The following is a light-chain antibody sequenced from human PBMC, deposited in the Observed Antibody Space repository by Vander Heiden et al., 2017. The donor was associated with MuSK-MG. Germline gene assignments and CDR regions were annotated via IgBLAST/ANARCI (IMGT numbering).Light chain of an antibody. J-gene: IGKJ3*01. CDR1: QSVSAY. V-gene: IGKV3-11*01. CDR3: QQRSS. CDR2: DAS. Sequence: EIALTQSPATLSLPPGERATLSCRASQSVSAYLAWYQQKPGQAPRLLIYDASNRATGIPARFTGSGSGTDCTLTISSLGPEDFAGYYCQQRSSFGPGTKVDIK.